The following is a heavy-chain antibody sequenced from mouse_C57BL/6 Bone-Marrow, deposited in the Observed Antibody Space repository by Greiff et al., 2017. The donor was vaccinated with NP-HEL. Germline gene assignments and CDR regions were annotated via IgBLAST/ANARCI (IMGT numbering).Heavy chain of an antibody. Sequence: QVQLQQSGAELARPGASVKLSCKASGYTFTSYGISWVKQRPGQGLEWIGEIYPRSGNTYYNEKFKGKATLTADKSSSTAYMELRSLTSEDSAVYFCARGHYGSSYECAYWGQGTLVTVSA. CDR3: ARGHYGSSYECAY. CDR1: GYTFTSYG. D-gene: IGHD1-1*01. CDR2: IYPRSGNT. J-gene: IGHJ3*01. V-gene: IGHV1-81*01.